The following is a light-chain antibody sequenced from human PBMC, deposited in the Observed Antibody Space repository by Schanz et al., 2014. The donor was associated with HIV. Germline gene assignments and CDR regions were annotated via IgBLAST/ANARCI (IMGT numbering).Light chain of an antibody. CDR2: EVT. J-gene: IGLJ3*02. Sequence: QSALTQPPSASGSPGQSVTISCTGTSSDVGTYNLVSWYQQHPGKAPKVIIYEVTKRPSGVPDRFSGSKSGNTASLTVSGLQAGDEADYYCSSYVGKAMVFGGGTKLTVL. V-gene: IGLV2-8*01. CDR1: SSDVGTYNL. CDR3: SSYVGKAMV.